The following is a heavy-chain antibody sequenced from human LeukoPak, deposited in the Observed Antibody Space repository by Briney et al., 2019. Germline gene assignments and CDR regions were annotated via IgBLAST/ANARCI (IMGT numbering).Heavy chain of an antibody. CDR3: ARDRAFWSGYQYYYYGMDV. J-gene: IGHJ6*02. D-gene: IGHD3-3*01. V-gene: IGHV3-21*01. CDR2: ISEGGNYI. Sequence: GGSLRLSCTASGFTFSSYGMNWIRQAPGKGLEWVSGISEGGNYINYAASVKGRFSISRDNAKNSLYLQMNSLRTEDTAVYFCARDRAFWSGYQYYYYGMDVWGQGTTVTVSS. CDR1: GFTFSSYG.